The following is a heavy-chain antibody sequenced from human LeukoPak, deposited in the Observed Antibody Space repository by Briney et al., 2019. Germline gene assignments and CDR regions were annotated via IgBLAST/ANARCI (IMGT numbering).Heavy chain of an antibody. D-gene: IGHD3-22*01. V-gene: IGHV3-7*01. CDR1: GFTFSSYW. Sequence: PGGSLRLSCAASGFTFSSYWMSWVRQAPGKGLEWVANIKQDGSEKYYVDSVKGRFTISRDNAKNSLNLQMSSLRAEDTAVYYCARDRVGYYDSSGYYYLDVWGQGTTVTVS. CDR3: ARDRVGYYDSSGYYYLDV. CDR2: IKQDGSEK. J-gene: IGHJ6*03.